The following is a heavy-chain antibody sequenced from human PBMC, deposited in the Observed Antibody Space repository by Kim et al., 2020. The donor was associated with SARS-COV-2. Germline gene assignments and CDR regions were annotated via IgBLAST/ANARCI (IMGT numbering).Heavy chain of an antibody. Sequence: SETLSLTCTVSGVSITSNYWTWIRQTPGKGLEFIGYIYYSGSTYDNPSLNSRVTMTLDTSKNRLSLRLRSVTAADTAVYYCARVTAF. V-gene: IGHV4-59*01. CDR1: GVSITSNY. J-gene: IGHJ3*01. CDR2: IYYSGST. CDR3: ARVTAF.